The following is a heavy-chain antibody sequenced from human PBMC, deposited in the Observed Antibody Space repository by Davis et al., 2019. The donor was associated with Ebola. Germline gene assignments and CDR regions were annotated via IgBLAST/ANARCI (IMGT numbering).Heavy chain of an antibody. CDR2: INHSGST. D-gene: IGHD2-2*01. CDR1: GGSFSGYY. CDR3: ARDRGFRYCSSTSCYGWGWFDP. J-gene: IGHJ5*02. V-gene: IGHV4-34*01. Sequence: SETLSLTCAVYGGSFSGYYWSWIRQPPGKGLEWIGEINHSGSTNYNPSLKSRVTISVDTSKNQFSLKLSSVTAADTAVYYCARDRGFRYCSSTSCYGWGWFDPWGQGTLVTVSS.